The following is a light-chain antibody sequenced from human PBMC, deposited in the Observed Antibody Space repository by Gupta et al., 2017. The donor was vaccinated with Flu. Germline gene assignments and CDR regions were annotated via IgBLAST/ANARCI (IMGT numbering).Light chain of an antibody. CDR1: QGISSY. J-gene: IGKJ3*01. V-gene: IGKV1-9*01. Sequence: IQLTQSPSFLSASVGDRVTITCRASQGISSYLAWYQQKPGKAPKLLIYTASTGQSGVPSRFSGSGSGTEFTLTISSRQPEDFANYYCQQRNSSPITFGHGTKVDIK. CDR2: TAS. CDR3: QQRNSSPIT.